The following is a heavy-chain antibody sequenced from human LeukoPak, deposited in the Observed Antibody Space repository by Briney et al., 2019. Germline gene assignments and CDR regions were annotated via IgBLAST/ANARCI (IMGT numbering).Heavy chain of an antibody. CDR3: ARAPDYYGSGSQYYRYYYYGMDV. D-gene: IGHD3-10*01. V-gene: IGHV3-23*01. CDR1: GFTLSSYA. CDR2: NRGSGGGT. J-gene: IGHJ6*02. Sequence: GRSLRLSCAASGFTLSSYAMSSVPHAPGKGLEWVSANRGSGGGTYYADPAKGRFPISRDNSKNTLYLQMNSLRAEDTAVYYCARAPDYYGSGSQYYRYYYYGMDVWGQGTTVTVSS.